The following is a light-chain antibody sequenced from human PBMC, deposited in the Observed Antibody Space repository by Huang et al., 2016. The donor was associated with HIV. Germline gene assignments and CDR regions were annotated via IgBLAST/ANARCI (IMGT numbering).Light chain of an antibody. CDR1: QSVSSN. J-gene: IGKJ1*01. CDR3: QQYNNWPRT. Sequence: EIVMTQSPATLSVSPGERATLSCSSQSVSSNLAWYQQKPGQAPRLLIYGASTRATGIPARFSGSGSGTEFTLTISSLQSEDFAVYYCQQYNNWPRTFGQGTKVEIK. CDR2: GAS. V-gene: IGKV3-15*01.